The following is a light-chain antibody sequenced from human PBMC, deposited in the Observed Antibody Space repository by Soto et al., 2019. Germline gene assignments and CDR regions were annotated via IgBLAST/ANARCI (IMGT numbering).Light chain of an antibody. J-gene: IGLJ2*01. CDR1: SGINVGTYR. CDR2: YKSDSDK. CDR3: MIWHSSAWV. Sequence: QLVLTQPSSLSASPGASASLTCTLCSGINVGTYRIYWYQQKPGSPPQYLLRYKSDSDKQQGSGVPSRFSGSKDASANAGILLISGLQSEDEADYYCMIWHSSAWVFGGGTKVTVL. V-gene: IGLV5-45*04.